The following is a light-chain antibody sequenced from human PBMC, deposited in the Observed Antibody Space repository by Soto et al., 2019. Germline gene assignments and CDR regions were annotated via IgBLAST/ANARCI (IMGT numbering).Light chain of an antibody. Sequence: DIQMTQSPSSLSASVGDRVTITCRASQIISSYLNWYQQKPGKAPKLLIYAASSLQSGVQSRFSGSGSGTDFTLTISSLQPEDFATYYCQQSYSTLRTFGQGTKVDIK. J-gene: IGKJ1*01. CDR1: QIISSY. CDR2: AAS. V-gene: IGKV1-39*01. CDR3: QQSYSTLRT.